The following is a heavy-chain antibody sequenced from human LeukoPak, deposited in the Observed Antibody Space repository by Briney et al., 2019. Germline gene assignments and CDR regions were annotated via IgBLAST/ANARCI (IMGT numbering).Heavy chain of an antibody. CDR2: INPSGGST. CDR3: ARDGNWNDRPPFDYMDV. D-gene: IGHD1-20*01. J-gene: IGHJ6*03. V-gene: IGHV1-46*01. CDR1: GYTFSSYY. Sequence: ASVKVSCKASGYTFSSYYMHWVRQAPGQGLEWMGMINPSGGSTNYAQRFQGRVTMTRDMSTSTVYMELSSLRSEDTAVYYCARDGNWNDRPPFDYMDVWGKGTTVTVSS.